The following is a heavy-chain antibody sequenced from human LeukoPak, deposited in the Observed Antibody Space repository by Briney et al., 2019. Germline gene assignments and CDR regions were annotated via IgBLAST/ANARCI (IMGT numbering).Heavy chain of an antibody. CDR1: GFTLSSYW. CDR2: INSDGRRP. V-gene: IGHV3-74*01. D-gene: IGHD2-21*02. Sequence: PGGSLRLSCAASGFTLSSYWMHWVRQAPGKGLVWVSRINSDGRRPSYADSVKGRFTISRDNAKNTVYLQMSSLRVEDTAVYYCARELVTSPPRQSDSLDIWGQGTMVTVSS. J-gene: IGHJ3*02. CDR3: ARELVTSPPRQSDSLDI.